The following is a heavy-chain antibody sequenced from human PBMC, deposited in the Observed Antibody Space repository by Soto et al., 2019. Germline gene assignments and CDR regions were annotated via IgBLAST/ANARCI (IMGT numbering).Heavy chain of an antibody. CDR2: IYYSGST. D-gene: IGHD5-12*01. V-gene: IGHV4-59*01. Sequence: SETLSLTCTVSGGSISSYYWSWIRQPPGKGLEWIGYIYYSGSTNYNPSLKSRVTISVDTSKNQFSLKLSSVTAADTAVYYCARVVDGYKIDYWGQGTLVTVSS. CDR3: ARVVDGYKIDY. CDR1: GGSISSYY. J-gene: IGHJ4*02.